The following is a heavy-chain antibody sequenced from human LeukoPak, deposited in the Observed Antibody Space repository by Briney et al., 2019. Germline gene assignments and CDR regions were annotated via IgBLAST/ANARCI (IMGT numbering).Heavy chain of an antibody. V-gene: IGHV4-30-4*01. CDR1: RGSISSDVYY. D-gene: IGHD5-12*01. Sequence: SQTLSLTRTVSRGSISSDVYYWGSIRHPPGKCLGCIGHITYSGSTNYSPSLRSRVTMSVDTSKNQFSLKLNSVTAAETAMYFCARGGVGGYDYFDSWGQGTLVAVSS. CDR3: ARGGVGGYDYFDS. CDR2: ITYSGST. J-gene: IGHJ4*02.